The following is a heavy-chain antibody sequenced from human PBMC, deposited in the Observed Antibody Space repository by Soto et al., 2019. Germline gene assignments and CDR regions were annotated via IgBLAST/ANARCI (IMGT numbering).Heavy chain of an antibody. CDR2: IRSKANSYAT. CDR3: TRLPVYYYDSSAPSAFDI. D-gene: IGHD3-22*01. V-gene: IGHV3-73*01. CDR1: GFTFSGSA. J-gene: IGHJ3*02. Sequence: GGSLRLSCAASGFTFSGSAMHWVRQASGKGLEWVGRIRSKANSYATAYAASVKGRFTISRDDSKNTAYLQMNSLKTEDTAVYYCTRLPVYYYDSSAPSAFDIWGQGTMVTVSS.